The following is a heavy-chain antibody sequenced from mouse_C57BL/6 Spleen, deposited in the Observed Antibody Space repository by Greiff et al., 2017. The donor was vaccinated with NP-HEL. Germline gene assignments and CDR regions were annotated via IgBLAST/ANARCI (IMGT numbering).Heavy chain of an antibody. CDR1: GYTFTSYW. V-gene: IGHV1-69*01. CDR2: IDPSDSYT. D-gene: IGHD2-3*01. J-gene: IGHJ3*01. Sequence: QVQLQQPGAELVMPGASVKLSCKASGYTFTSYWMHWVKQRPGQGLEWIGEIDPSDSYTNYNQKFKGKSTLTVDKSSSTAYMQLSSLTSEDSAVYYCARDDGYYGGLAYWGQGTLVTVSA. CDR3: ARDDGYYGGLAY.